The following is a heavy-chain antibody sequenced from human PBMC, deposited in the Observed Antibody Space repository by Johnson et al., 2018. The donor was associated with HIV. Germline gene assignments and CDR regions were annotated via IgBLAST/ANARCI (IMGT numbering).Heavy chain of an antibody. CDR2: TAHDESIT. CDR1: GFTFSSYG. Sequence: QVQLVESGGGVVQPGGSLRLSCAASGFTFSSYGMHWVRQAPGKGLEWVAFTAHDESITHYADSVKGRFTMSRDNSKSTPNLQMNSLRAEDTAIYYCAKDDNLGVWYSDAFDVWGQGTVVTVSS. D-gene: IGHD6-19*01. V-gene: IGHV3-30*02. CDR3: AKDDNLGVWYSDAFDV. J-gene: IGHJ3*01.